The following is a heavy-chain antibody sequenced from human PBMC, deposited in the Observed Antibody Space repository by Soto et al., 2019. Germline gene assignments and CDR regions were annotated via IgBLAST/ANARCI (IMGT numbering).Heavy chain of an antibody. J-gene: IGHJ4*02. V-gene: IGHV4-59*13. CDR3: VSHPGHSGYAADY. CDR1: GGSIFDSY. D-gene: IGHD5-12*01. CDR2: IYYTGST. Sequence: QVQLQESGPGLVKPSETLSLTCTVSGGSIFDSYWSWIRQPPGKGLEWIGYIYYTGSTNYNPSLKSRVTISVNTSKNQFSLKMSSVTAADTAVSYCVSHPGHSGYAADYWGQGTLVTVSS.